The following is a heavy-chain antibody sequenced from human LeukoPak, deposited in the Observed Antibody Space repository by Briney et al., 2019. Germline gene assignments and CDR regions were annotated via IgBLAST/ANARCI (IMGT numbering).Heavy chain of an antibody. D-gene: IGHD6-19*01. CDR2: INPSGGST. CDR1: GYTFTSYY. Sequence: ASVKVSCKASGYTFTSYYTHWVRQAPGQGLEWMGIINPSGGSTSYAQKFQGRVTMTRDTSTSTVYIELSSLRSEDTAVYYCARAAVAGTFNYWGQGTLVTVSS. V-gene: IGHV1-46*01. J-gene: IGHJ4*02. CDR3: ARAAVAGTFNY.